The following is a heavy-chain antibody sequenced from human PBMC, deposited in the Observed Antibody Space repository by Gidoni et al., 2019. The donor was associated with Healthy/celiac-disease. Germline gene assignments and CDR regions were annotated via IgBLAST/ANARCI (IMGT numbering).Heavy chain of an antibody. J-gene: IGHJ6*03. D-gene: IGHD6-13*01. CDR1: GGSISSYY. CDR2: IYYSGST. CDR3: ASSIAAAGANYYYYYYMDV. V-gene: IGHV4-59*01. Sequence: QVQLQESGPGLVKPSETLSLTCPVSGGSISSYYWSWIRPPPGKGLEWIGYIYYSGSTNYNPSLKSRVTISVDTSKNQFSLKLSSVTAADTAVYYCASSIAAAGANYYYYYYMDVWGKGTTVTVSS.